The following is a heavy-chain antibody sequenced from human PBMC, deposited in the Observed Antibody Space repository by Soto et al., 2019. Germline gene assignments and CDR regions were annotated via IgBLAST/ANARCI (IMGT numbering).Heavy chain of an antibody. CDR3: ARHGQYYYYYGMDV. D-gene: IGHD3-9*01. CDR2: IYYSGST. CDR1: GGSISGYY. Sequence: PSETLSLTCTVSGGSISGYYWSWIRQPPGKRLEYIGYIYYSGSTNYNPSLKSRVTISVDTSKNQFSLKLSSVTAADTAVYYCARHGQYYYYYGMDVWGQGTTVTVSS. V-gene: IGHV4-59*08. J-gene: IGHJ6*02.